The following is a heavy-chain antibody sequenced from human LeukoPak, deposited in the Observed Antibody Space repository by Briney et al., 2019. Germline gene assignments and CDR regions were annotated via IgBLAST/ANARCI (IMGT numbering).Heavy chain of an antibody. CDR3: ARLGSRSSGWFDP. Sequence: SETLSLTCTVSGGSISSYYWSWIRQPPGKGLEWIGYIYTSGSTNYNPSLKSRVTISVDTPKNQFSLKLSSVTAADTAVYYCARLGSRSSGWFDPWGQGTLVTVSS. D-gene: IGHD6-6*01. CDR1: GGSISSYY. V-gene: IGHV4-4*09. J-gene: IGHJ5*02. CDR2: IYTSGST.